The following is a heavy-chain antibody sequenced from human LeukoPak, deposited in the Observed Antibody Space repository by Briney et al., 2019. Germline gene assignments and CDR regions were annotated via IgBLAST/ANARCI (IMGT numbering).Heavy chain of an antibody. V-gene: IGHV3-23*01. D-gene: IGHD5-12*01. Sequence: GGSLRLSCAASGFTFSSYAMSWVRQAPGKGLEWVSAISGSGGSTYYADSVKGRFTISRDNSKNTLYLQMNSLRAEDTAVYYCARDLVATVNWYFDLWGRGTLVTVSS. J-gene: IGHJ2*01. CDR2: ISGSGGST. CDR1: GFTFSSYA. CDR3: ARDLVATVNWYFDL.